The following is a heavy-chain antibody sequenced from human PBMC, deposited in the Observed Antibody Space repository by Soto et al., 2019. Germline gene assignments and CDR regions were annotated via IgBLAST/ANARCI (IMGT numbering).Heavy chain of an antibody. Sequence: ETLSLTCAVYGGSFSGYYWSWIRQPPGKGLEWIGEINHSGSTNYNPSLKSRVTISVDTSKNQFSLKLSSVTAADTAVYYCARGRGKGRAARFYYYYGMDVWCQGTTVTVSS. CDR2: INHSGST. CDR3: ARGRGKGRAARFYYYYGMDV. V-gene: IGHV4-34*01. D-gene: IGHD6-6*01. J-gene: IGHJ6*02. CDR1: GGSFSGYY.